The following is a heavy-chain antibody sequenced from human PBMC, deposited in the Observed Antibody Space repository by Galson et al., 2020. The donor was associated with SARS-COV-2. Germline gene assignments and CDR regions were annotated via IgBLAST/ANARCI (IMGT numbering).Heavy chain of an antibody. CDR2: MNSNSGNT. Sequence: ASVKVSCKASEHTFTSYDINWVRQATGQGLEWMGWMNSNSGNTGYAQKFQGRVTMTRDTSINTAYMELSSLRSEDTAVYYCARVPPLVYCSGGSCYRFDYWGQGTLVTVSS. J-gene: IGHJ4*02. CDR1: EHTFTSYD. D-gene: IGHD2-15*01. V-gene: IGHV1-8*01. CDR3: ARVPPLVYCSGGSCYRFDY.